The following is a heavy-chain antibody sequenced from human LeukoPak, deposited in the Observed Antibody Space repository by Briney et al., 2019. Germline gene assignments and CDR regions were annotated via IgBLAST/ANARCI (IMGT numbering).Heavy chain of an antibody. V-gene: IGHV1-18*04. D-gene: IGHD3-10*01. CDR2: ISAYNGNT. CDR1: GYTFTSYG. CDR3: ARAMVRGVITLWFDP. J-gene: IGHJ5*02. Sequence: GSEKVSCKASGYTFTSYGISWVRQAPGQGLEWMGWISAYNGNTNNAQKLQGRVTMTTDASTSTAYMELRSLRSDDTAVYYCARAMVRGVITLWFDPWGQGTLVTVSS.